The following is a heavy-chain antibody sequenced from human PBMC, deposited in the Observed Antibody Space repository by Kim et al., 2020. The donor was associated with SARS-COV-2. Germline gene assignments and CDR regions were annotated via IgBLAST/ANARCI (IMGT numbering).Heavy chain of an antibody. CDR2: ISGDGNNP. V-gene: IGHV3-30*18. Sequence: GGSLRLSCAASGFTFSSYGMHWVRQAPGKGLEWAAVISGDGNNPVYADSVRGRFNISRDNSKNTLYLQMDSLRVEDTAVYYCAKERAWFSDMDVWGQGTTVTVSS. D-gene: IGHD6-19*01. J-gene: IGHJ6*02. CDR1: GFTFSSYG. CDR3: AKERAWFSDMDV.